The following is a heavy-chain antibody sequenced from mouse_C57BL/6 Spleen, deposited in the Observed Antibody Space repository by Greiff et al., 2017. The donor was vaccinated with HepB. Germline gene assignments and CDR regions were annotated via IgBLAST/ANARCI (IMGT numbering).Heavy chain of an antibody. V-gene: IGHV14-3*01. J-gene: IGHJ1*03. CDR1: GFNIKSTY. CDR3: ARYYYGSSWYFDV. CDR2: IDPANGNT. D-gene: IGHD1-1*01. Sequence: VQLQQSVAELVRPGASVKLSCTASGFNIKSTYMHWVKQRPEQGLEWIGRIDPANGNTKYAPKFQGKATITADTSSNTAYLQLSSLTSEDTAIYYCARYYYGSSWYFDVWGTGTTVTVSS.